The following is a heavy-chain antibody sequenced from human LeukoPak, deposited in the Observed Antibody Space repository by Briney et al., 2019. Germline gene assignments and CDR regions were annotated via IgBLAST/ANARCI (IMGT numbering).Heavy chain of an antibody. D-gene: IGHD6-13*01. Sequence: ASVKVSCKASGYTFTGYYMHWVRQAPGQGLEWMGWINPNRGGTNYAQKFQGRVTMTRDTSISTAYMELSRLRSDDTAVYYCARIAAAGTSSFFDYWGQGTLVTVSS. CDR2: INPNRGGT. V-gene: IGHV1-2*02. CDR1: GYTFTGYY. J-gene: IGHJ4*02. CDR3: ARIAAAGTSSFFDY.